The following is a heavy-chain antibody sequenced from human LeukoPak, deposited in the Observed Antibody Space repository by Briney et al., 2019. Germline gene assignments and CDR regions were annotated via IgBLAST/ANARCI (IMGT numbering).Heavy chain of an antibody. D-gene: IGHD3-22*01. CDR3: ARPYYDSSAPPYDY. V-gene: IGHV1-18*01. CDR1: GYTFTSYG. CDR2: ISAYNGNT. Sequence: ASVKVSCKASGYTFTSYGISSVRQAPGQGIEWMGWISAYNGNTNYAQKLQGRVTMTTDTSTSTAYMELRSLRSDDTAVYYCARPYYDSSAPPYDYWGQGTLVTVSS. J-gene: IGHJ4*02.